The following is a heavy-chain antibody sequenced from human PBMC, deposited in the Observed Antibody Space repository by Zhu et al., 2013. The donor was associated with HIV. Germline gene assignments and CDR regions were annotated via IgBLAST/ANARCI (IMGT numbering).Heavy chain of an antibody. D-gene: IGHD3-22*01. Sequence: QVQLVQSGAEVKKPGASVKVPCKASGYIFTSYGISWVRQAPGQGLEWMGWISAYNDNTNYAQKFQGRVTMTTDTSTSTAHMELRSLRSDDTAVYYRAREVGYYYDSSGYYYDYWGQGTLVTVSS. J-gene: IGHJ4*02. V-gene: IGHV1-18*01. CDR1: GYIFTSYG. CDR2: ISAYNDNT. CDR3: AREVGYYYDSSGYYYDY.